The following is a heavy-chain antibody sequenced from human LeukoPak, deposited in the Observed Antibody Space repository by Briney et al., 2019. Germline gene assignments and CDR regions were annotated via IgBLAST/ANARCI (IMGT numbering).Heavy chain of an antibody. J-gene: IGHJ5*02. CDR3: ARDLRGCSSTSCTT. D-gene: IGHD2-2*01. CDR2: IYSGGST. CDR1: GFTVSSNY. V-gene: IGHV3-66*01. Sequence: GGSLRLSCAASGFTVSSNYMSWVRQAPGKGLEWVSVIYSGGSTYYADSVKGRFTISRDNSKNTLYLQMNSPRAEDTAVYYCARDLRGCSSTSCTTWGQGTLVTVSS.